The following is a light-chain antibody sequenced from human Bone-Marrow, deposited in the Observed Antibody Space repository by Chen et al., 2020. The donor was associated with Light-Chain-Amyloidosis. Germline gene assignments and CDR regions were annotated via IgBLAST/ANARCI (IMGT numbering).Light chain of an antibody. Sequence: SYVLTPAPSVSVAPGQTARITCGGDDIETESVHWYQKKPGQAPVLVVEDDSDRPSGIPERFSGSNSGNTATLTISRVEAGDEADYYCQVWDSLSDQVVFGGGTKLTVL. V-gene: IGLV3-21*02. CDR3: QVWDSLSDQVV. CDR1: DIETES. CDR2: DDS. J-gene: IGLJ2*01.